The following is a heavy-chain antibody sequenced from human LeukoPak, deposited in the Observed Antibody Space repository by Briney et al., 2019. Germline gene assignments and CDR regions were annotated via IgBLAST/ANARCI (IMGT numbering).Heavy chain of an antibody. D-gene: IGHD3-9*01. J-gene: IGHJ6*02. Sequence: GGSLRLSCAASGFTVSSNYMSWVRQAPGKGLEWVSVFYSGGSTNYADSVKGQFTISRHNSKNTLYLQMNSLRPEDTAVYYCARGFENYYGMDVWGQGTTVTVSS. CDR1: GFTVSSNY. V-gene: IGHV3-53*04. CDR2: FYSGGST. CDR3: ARGFENYYGMDV.